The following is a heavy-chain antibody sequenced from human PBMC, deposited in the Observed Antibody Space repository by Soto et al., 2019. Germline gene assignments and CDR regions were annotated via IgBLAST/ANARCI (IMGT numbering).Heavy chain of an antibody. CDR1: GFTFSSYG. J-gene: IGHJ4*02. Sequence: EVQLLESGGGLVQPGGSLRLSCAASGFTFSSYGMTWVRQAPGKGLEWVSFSSATGAGTYYADSVKGRFTISSDNSKNTLYLQMPSLRADDTAVYYCAKDRRAGGNYGFYYDFRGQGALVIVSA. D-gene: IGHD1-7*01. CDR3: AKDRRAGGNYGFYYDF. CDR2: SSATGAGT. V-gene: IGHV3-23*01.